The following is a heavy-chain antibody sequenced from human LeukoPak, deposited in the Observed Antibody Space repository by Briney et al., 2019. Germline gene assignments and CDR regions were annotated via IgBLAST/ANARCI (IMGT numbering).Heavy chain of an antibody. V-gene: IGHV3-64*01. D-gene: IGHD5-24*01. J-gene: IGHJ4*02. CDR1: GFTFSSYA. CDR3: ARPPDGYIPFDY. CDR2: ISSNGGST. Sequence: GGSLRLSCAASGFTFSSYAMHWVRQAPGKGLEYVSAISSNGGSTYYANSVKGRFTISRNNSKNTLYLQMGSLRAEDMAVYYCARPPDGYIPFDYWGQGPRVTVSP.